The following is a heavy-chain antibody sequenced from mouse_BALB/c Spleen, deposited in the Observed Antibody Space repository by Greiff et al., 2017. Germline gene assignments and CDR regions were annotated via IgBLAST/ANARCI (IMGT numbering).Heavy chain of an antibody. V-gene: IGHV1-80*01. Sequence: VQLQQSGAELVRPGSSVKISCKASGYAFSSYWMNWVKQRPGQGLEWIGQIYPGDGDTNYNGKFKGKATLTADKSSSTAYMQLSSLTSEDSAVYYCTRDYYGSSYDYWGQGTTLTVSS. CDR3: TRDYYGSSYDY. CDR1: GYAFSSYW. J-gene: IGHJ2*01. CDR2: IYPGDGDT. D-gene: IGHD1-1*01.